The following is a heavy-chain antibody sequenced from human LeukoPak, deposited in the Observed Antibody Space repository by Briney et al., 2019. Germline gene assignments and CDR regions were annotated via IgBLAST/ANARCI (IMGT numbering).Heavy chain of an antibody. CDR1: GFTFSSYE. Sequence: GSLRLSCAASGFTFSSYEMNWVRQAPGKGLEWVSYISSSGSTIYYADSVKGRFTISRDNAKNSLYLQMNSLRAEDTAVYYCARDDCSSTSCYVYYYYYGMDVWGKGTTVTVSS. CDR2: ISSSGSTI. V-gene: IGHV3-48*03. D-gene: IGHD2-2*01. J-gene: IGHJ6*04. CDR3: ARDDCSSTSCYVYYYYYGMDV.